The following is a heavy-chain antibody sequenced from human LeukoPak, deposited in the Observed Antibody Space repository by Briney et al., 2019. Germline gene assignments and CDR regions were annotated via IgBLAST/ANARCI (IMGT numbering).Heavy chain of an antibody. V-gene: IGHV1-18*01. D-gene: IGHD5-18*01. CDR3: AREIGPRQLHLWGSAFDY. Sequence: RASVKVSCKTSGYTFSNYGISWVRQAPGQGLEWMGWISGYNGNTNYAQKLQGRVTMTTDTSTSTAYMELRSLRSEDTAVYYCAREIGPRQLHLWGSAFDYWGQGTLVTVSS. CDR2: ISGYNGNT. J-gene: IGHJ4*02. CDR1: GYTFSNYG.